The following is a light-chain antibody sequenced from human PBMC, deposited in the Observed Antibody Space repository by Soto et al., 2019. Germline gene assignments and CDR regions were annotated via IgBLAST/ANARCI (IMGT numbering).Light chain of an antibody. CDR3: QQYGSSPT. Sequence: EIVLTQSPGTLSLSPGERATLSCRASQSVSSSYLAWYQQKPGQAPRLLIDGASSRATGIPDRFSGSGSGTDFTITISRLEPEDVAVYYCQQYGSSPTFGGGTKVEIK. CDR2: GAS. V-gene: IGKV3-20*01. J-gene: IGKJ4*01. CDR1: QSVSSSY.